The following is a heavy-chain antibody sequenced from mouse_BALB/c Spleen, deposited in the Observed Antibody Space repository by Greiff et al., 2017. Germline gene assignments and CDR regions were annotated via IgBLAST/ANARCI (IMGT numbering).Heavy chain of an antibody. D-gene: IGHD1-1*01. CDR1: GYTFTSYW. CDR3: TRTYYYGSRSWFAY. CDR2: IYPGNSDT. J-gene: IGHJ3*01. V-gene: IGHV1-5*01. Sequence: VQLKQSGTVLARPGASVKMSCKASGYTFTSYWMHWVKQRPGQGLEWIGAIYPGNSDTSYNQKFKGKAKLTAVTSTSTAYMELSSLTNEDSAVYYCTRTYYYGSRSWFAYWGQGTLVTVSA.